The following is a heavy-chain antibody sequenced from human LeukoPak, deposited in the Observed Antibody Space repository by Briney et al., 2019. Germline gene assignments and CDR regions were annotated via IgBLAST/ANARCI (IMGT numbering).Heavy chain of an antibody. V-gene: IGHV4-59*12. CDR2: IYYSGST. D-gene: IGHD6-13*01. CDR1: GGSISSYY. J-gene: IGHJ4*02. CDR3: ARDAAAAGLDY. Sequence: PSETLSLTCTVSGGSISSYYWSWIRQPPGKGLEWIGYIYYSGSTSYNPSLKSRVTISVDTSKNQFSLNLSSVTAADTAVYYCARDAAAAGLDYWGQGTLVTVSS.